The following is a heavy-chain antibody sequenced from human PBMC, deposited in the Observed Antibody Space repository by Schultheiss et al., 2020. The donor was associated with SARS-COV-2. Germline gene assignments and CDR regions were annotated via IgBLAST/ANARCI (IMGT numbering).Heavy chain of an antibody. CDR1: GFTFSSYG. CDR3: ARGLYNWNDYYFDY. V-gene: IGHV3-30*03. Sequence: GESLKISCAASGFTFSSYGMHWVRQAPGKGLEWVAVISYDGSNKYYADSVKGRFTISRDNSKNTLYLQMNSLRAEDTAVYYCARGLYNWNDYYFDYWGQGTLVTVSS. J-gene: IGHJ4*02. D-gene: IGHD1-20*01. CDR2: ISYDGSNK.